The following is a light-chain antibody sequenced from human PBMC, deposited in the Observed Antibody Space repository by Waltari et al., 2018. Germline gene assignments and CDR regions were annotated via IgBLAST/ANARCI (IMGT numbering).Light chain of an antibody. Sequence: QSALTQPASASGSPGQSITISSTGTSSDVGGYTYVSWYQQHPGKVPKVMIYEVSHRPSGVSHRFSGSKSGNTASLTISGLKAEDEADYYCSSYRSGSILVFGGGTKVTVL. J-gene: IGLJ2*01. V-gene: IGLV2-14*01. CDR2: EVS. CDR3: SSYRSGSILV. CDR1: SSDVGGYTY.